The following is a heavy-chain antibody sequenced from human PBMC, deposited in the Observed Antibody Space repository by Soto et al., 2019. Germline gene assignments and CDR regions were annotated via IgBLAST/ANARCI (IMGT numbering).Heavy chain of an antibody. CDR2: ISSTGSTI. J-gene: IGHJ4*02. Sequence: GGSLRLSCDASGFTFSSYSMNWVRQAPGKGLEWVSYISSTGSTIYYADSVKGRFTISRDNAKNSLYLQMKSLRDADTAVYYCARDSCTNTLCAADYWGQGNLVTLSS. CDR1: GFTFSSYS. V-gene: IGHV3-48*02. D-gene: IGHD2-8*01. CDR3: ARDSCTNTLCAADY.